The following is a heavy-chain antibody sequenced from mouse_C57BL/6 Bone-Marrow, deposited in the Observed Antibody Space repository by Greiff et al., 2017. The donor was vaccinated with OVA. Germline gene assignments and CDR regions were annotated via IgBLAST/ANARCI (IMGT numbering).Heavy chain of an antibody. J-gene: IGHJ1*03. CDR2: IWWDDAK. V-gene: IGHV8-8*01. CDR3: ARRDYYSNFYWYFEV. CDR1: GFSLSTFGMG. D-gene: IGHD2-5*01. Sequence: QVQLKESGPGILQPSQTLSLTCSFSGFSLSTFGMGVGWIRPPSGKGLEWLAHIWWDDAKYYNPALKSRLTISKDTSKNQVFLKLANVDTADTATDYCARRDYYSNFYWYFEVWGTGTTVTVSS.